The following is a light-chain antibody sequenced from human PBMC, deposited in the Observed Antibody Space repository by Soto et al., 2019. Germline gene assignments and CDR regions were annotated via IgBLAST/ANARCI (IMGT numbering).Light chain of an antibody. CDR2: DVS. CDR1: SSDVGGYNY. J-gene: IGLJ1*01. V-gene: IGLV2-14*01. Sequence: QSVLTQPAFVSGSPGQSITISCTGTSSDVGGYNYVSWYQQHPGKAPKLMIYDVSNRPSGVSNRFSGSKSGNTASLTISGLQAEDEADYYCSSYTSSSRYVFGTGTKVT. CDR3: SSYTSSSRYV.